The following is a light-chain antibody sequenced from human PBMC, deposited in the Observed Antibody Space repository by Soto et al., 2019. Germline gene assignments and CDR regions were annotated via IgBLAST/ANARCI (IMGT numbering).Light chain of an antibody. CDR1: QSVSSSY. J-gene: IGKJ3*01. V-gene: IGKV3-20*01. Sequence: EIVLTQSPGTLSLSPGERATLSCRASQSVSSSYLAWYQQKPGQAPRLLIYGASSRATGIPDRFSGSGSGTDFTLTISRLEPEDFAVYYCQQYGSGCTFGPGTKVDIK. CDR2: GAS. CDR3: QQYGSGCT.